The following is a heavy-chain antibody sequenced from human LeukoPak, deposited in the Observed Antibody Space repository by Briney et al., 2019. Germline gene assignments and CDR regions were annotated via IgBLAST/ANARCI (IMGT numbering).Heavy chain of an antibody. D-gene: IGHD3-22*01. V-gene: IGHV3-7*01. CDR3: ARDIITMTDLAPYYYYYGMDV. Sequence: PGGSLRLSCAASGFTFSSYWMSWVRQAPGKGLEWVANIKQDGSEKYYVDSVKGRFTISRDNAKNSLYLQMNSLRAEDTAVYYCARDIITMTDLAPYYYYYGMDVWGQGTTVTVSS. CDR1: GFTFSSYW. J-gene: IGHJ6*02. CDR2: IKQDGSEK.